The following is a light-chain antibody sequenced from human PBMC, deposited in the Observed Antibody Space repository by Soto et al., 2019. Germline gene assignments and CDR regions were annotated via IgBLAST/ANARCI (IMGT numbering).Light chain of an antibody. J-gene: IGLJ1*01. Sequence: QSVLTQPASVSGAPGQSSTSSCTGTSSDLAIYNYVSWYQQQSGKAPKLMIYQVTNRPSGVSNRFSGSRSGNTATLTLSGLQAVDEPDHYCSSYTDSSNDVFGTGTKVTV. CDR1: SSDLAIYNY. V-gene: IGLV2-14*01. CDR2: QVT. CDR3: SSYTDSSNDV.